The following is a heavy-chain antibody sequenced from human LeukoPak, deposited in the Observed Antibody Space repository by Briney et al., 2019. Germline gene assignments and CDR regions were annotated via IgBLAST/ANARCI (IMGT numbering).Heavy chain of an antibody. D-gene: IGHD3-22*01. CDR1: GGSISSYY. Sequence: SETLSLTCTVSGGSISSYYWSWIRQPPGKGLEWIGYIYYSGSTNYNPSLKSRVTISVDTSKNQFSLKLSSVTAAGTAVYSCAAAARSNYYDSSGGLVDVWGQGTTVTVSS. J-gene: IGHJ6*02. CDR3: AAAARSNYYDSSGGLVDV. CDR2: IYYSGST. V-gene: IGHV4-59*01.